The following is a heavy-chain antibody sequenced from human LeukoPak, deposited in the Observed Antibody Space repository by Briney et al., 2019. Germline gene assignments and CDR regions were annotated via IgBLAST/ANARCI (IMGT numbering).Heavy chain of an antibody. D-gene: IGHD4-23*01. CDR2: IKSKTDGGTT. J-gene: IGHJ6*03. CDR3: TTPDYGGNPYHYYYMDV. Sequence: GGSLRLSCAASGFTFSNAWMSWVRQAPGKGLEWVGRIKSKTDGGTTDYAAPVKGRFTISRDDSKNTLYLQMNSLKTEDTAVYYCTTPDYGGNPYHYYYMDVWGKGTTVTVSS. CDR1: GFTFSNAW. V-gene: IGHV3-15*01.